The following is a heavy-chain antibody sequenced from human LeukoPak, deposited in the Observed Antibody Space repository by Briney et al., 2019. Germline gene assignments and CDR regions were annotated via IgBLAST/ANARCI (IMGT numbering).Heavy chain of an antibody. J-gene: IGHJ4*02. V-gene: IGHV4-34*01. CDR3: ARGGDGDYVDY. CDR1: GAFISSHY. CDR2: INHSGST. Sequence: SETLSLTCTVSGAFISSHYWSWIREPPGKGLECIGEINHSGSTNYNPSLKSRVTISVDTSKNQFSLKLSSVTAADTAVYYCARGGDGDYVDYWGQGTLVTVSS. D-gene: IGHD4-17*01.